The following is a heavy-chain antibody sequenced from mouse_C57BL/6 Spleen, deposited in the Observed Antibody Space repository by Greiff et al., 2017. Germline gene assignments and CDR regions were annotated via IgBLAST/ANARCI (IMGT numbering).Heavy chain of an antibody. Sequence: VQLQQPGAELVRPGSSVKLSCKASGYTFTSYWMHWVKQRPIQGLEWIGNIDPSDSETHYNQKFKDKATLTVDKSSSTAYMQLSILTSEDSAVYYCAKGTAGRDAMDDWGQGTSVTVSA. CDR2: IDPSDSET. CDR3: AKGTAGRDAMDD. D-gene: IGHD1-1*01. J-gene: IGHJ4*01. V-gene: IGHV1-52*01. CDR1: GYTFTSYW.